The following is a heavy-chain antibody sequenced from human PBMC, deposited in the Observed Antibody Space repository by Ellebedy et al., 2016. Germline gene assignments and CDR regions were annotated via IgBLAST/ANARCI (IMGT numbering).Heavy chain of an antibody. Sequence: GGSLRLSCAASGFTFSNYWMTWVRQAPGKGLEWVANINQDGSAKYYVDSVKGRFTISRDNAQNSLYLEMNSLRAEDTAVYFCARGDYGWGSYWRASYFYAMDVWGQGTLVIASS. J-gene: IGHJ6*02. CDR3: ARGDYGWGSYWRASYFYAMDV. CDR2: INQDGSAK. V-gene: IGHV3-7*04. CDR1: GFTFSNYW. D-gene: IGHD3-10*01.